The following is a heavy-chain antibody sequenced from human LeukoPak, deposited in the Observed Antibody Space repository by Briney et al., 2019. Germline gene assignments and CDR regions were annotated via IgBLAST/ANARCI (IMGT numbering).Heavy chain of an antibody. CDR3: ARDDDYGDYDAFDI. CDR1: GFTFSSYG. Sequence: GSLRLSCAASGFTFSSYGMNWVRQAPGKGLEWVSSISSSSSYIYYADSVKGRFTISRDNAKNSLYLQMNSLRAEDTAVYYCARDDDYGDYDAFDIWGQGTMVTVSS. D-gene: IGHD4-17*01. J-gene: IGHJ3*02. V-gene: IGHV3-21*01. CDR2: ISSSSSYI.